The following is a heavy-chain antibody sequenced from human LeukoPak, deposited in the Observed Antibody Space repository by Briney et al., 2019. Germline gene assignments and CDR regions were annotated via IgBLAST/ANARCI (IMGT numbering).Heavy chain of an antibody. CDR1: GFTFSSYE. Sequence: GGSLRLSCAASGFTFSSYEMNWVRQAPGKGLEWVSYISSSGSTIYYADSVKGRFTISRDNAKNSLYLQMNSLRAEDTAVYYCARKLAYCGGDCYHDAFDIWGQGTMVTVSS. CDR3: ARKLAYCGGDCYHDAFDI. CDR2: ISSSGSTI. D-gene: IGHD2-21*02. J-gene: IGHJ3*02. V-gene: IGHV3-48*03.